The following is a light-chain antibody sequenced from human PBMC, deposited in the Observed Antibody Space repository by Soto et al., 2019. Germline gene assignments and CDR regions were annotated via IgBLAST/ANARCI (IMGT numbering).Light chain of an antibody. Sequence: QSVLTQPASVSGSPGQSITISCTGTSSDVGNNNYVSWYQQNTGKAPKVMICDVTNRPSGVSNRFSGSKSGNTASLTISGLQAEDEADYYCSSFTGSSYVFGTGTKLTVL. V-gene: IGLV2-14*01. J-gene: IGLJ1*01. CDR2: DVT. CDR3: SSFTGSSYV. CDR1: SSDVGNNNY.